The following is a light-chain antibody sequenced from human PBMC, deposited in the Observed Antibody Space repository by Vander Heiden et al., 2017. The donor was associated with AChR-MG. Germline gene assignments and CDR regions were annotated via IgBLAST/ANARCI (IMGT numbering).Light chain of an antibody. J-gene: IGKJ5*01. CDR2: SAS. Sequence: IQMTQSPSSLSASVGDRVTITGRASQHISTYLNWYQQQPGKATKLLIFSASTLQSGVASRFSGSGSGTDFTLTITSHQPEDFATYYWQQSYSTLTFGHGTRLE. V-gene: IGKV1-39*01. CDR3: QQSYSTLT. CDR1: QHISTY.